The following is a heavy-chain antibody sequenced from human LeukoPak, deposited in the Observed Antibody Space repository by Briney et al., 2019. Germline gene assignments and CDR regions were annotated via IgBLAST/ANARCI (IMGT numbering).Heavy chain of an antibody. CDR2: ISAYNGNT. CDR3: ARGNGAATLYYYYGMDV. J-gene: IGHJ6*02. D-gene: IGHD2-15*01. Sequence: ASVKVSCKASGYTFTSYGISWVRQAPGQGLEWMGWISAYNGNTNYAQKLQGRVTMTTDTSTSTAYMELRSLRSDDTAVYYCARGNGAATLYYYYGMDVWGQGTTVTVSS. CDR1: GYTFTSYG. V-gene: IGHV1-18*01.